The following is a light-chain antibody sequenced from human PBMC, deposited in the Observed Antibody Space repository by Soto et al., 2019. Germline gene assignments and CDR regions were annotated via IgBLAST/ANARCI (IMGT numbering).Light chain of an antibody. J-gene: IGLJ1*01. CDR2: GNI. Sequence: QSVLTQPPSASGTPGQRVTISCSGSSSNIGTNSVNWYQQLPETAPKLLIYGNINRPSGVPDRFSGSKSGTSASLAITGLQAEDEADYYCQSYDSSLSGYVFGAGTKLTVL. CDR1: SSNIGTNS. CDR3: QSYDSSLSGYV. V-gene: IGLV1-40*01.